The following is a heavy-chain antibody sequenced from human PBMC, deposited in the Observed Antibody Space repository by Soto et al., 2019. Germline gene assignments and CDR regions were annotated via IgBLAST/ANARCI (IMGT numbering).Heavy chain of an antibody. D-gene: IGHD5-12*01. Sequence: EAQLVESGGGLVQPGGSLRLSCVASGFTFSGYWMHWVRQVPERGLVWVSRINGDGTTTHYADSVKGRFTISRDNAKNTLYLQMNSLRAEDTAVYSCVRSREGYNLVADYWGQGTLVTVSS. CDR1: GFTFSGYW. J-gene: IGHJ4*02. V-gene: IGHV3-74*01. CDR3: VRSREGYNLVADY. CDR2: INGDGTTT.